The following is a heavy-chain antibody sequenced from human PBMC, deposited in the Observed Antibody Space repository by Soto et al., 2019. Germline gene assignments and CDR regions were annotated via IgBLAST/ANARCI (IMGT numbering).Heavy chain of an antibody. V-gene: IGHV4-39*01. Sequence: SETLSLTCTVSGGSISSSSYYWGWIRQPPGKGLEWIGSIYYSGRNYYNPSFKSRVTISVDTSKNQFSLKLSSLTAADTAVYYCVRQDFYDISGFDSWGQGTLVTVSS. J-gene: IGHJ4*02. D-gene: IGHD3-22*01. CDR3: VRQDFYDISGFDS. CDR2: IYYSGRN. CDR1: GGSISSSSYY.